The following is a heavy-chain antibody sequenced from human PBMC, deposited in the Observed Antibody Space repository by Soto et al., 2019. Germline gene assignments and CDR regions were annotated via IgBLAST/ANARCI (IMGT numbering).Heavy chain of an antibody. J-gene: IGHJ6*02. CDR1: GGSISSADYY. D-gene: IGHD2-2*01. Sequence: QVQLQESGPGLVKPSQTLSLTCTLSGGSISSADYYWAWIRQHPGRGLEWLGYISNRGYSFYNPSLESRLTISVDTSKNQFSLRLSSVTAADTAVYYCARDTLHGYCDSTTCNGLDVWGQGTTVTVSS. V-gene: IGHV4-31*03. CDR2: ISNRGYS. CDR3: ARDTLHGYCDSTTCNGLDV.